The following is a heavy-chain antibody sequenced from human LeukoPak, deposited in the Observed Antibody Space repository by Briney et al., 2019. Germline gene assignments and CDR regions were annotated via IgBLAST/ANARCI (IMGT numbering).Heavy chain of an antibody. J-gene: IGHJ3*02. Sequence: PSETLSLTCTVSGGSISSYYWSWIRQPPGKGLEWIGYIYYSGGTNYNPSLKSRVTISVDTSKNQFSLKLSSVTAADTAVYYCARQQVSSGSRDAFDIWGQGTMVTVSS. D-gene: IGHD3-22*01. CDR1: GGSISSYY. CDR2: IYYSGGT. CDR3: ARQQVSSGSRDAFDI. V-gene: IGHV4-59*08.